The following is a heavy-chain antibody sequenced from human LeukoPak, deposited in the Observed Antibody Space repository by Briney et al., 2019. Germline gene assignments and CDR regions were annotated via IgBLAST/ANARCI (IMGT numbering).Heavy chain of an antibody. J-gene: IGHJ4*02. CDR1: GGSISSNY. CDR3: ARVRSGCYFDY. Sequence: PSETLSLTCTVSGGSISSNYWSWIRQPPGKGLEWIGYIYYSGSTNYNPSLKSRVTISIDTSKNQFSLKLSSVTAADTAVYYCARVRSGCYFDYWGQGTLVTVSS. V-gene: IGHV4-59*01. CDR2: IYYSGST. D-gene: IGHD6-19*01.